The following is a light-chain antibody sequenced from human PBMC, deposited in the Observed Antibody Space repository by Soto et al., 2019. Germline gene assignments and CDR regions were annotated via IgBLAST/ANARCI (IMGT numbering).Light chain of an antibody. Sequence: SVLTQPASVSGSPGQSITISCTGTSTDIGAYNYVSWYQQHPGKAPKLLIYEVTNRPSGDSNRFSGSKSGNTASLTISGLQAEDEANYYCCSYAGSYTFVFGTGTKVTVL. V-gene: IGLV2-14*01. CDR3: CSYAGSYTFV. CDR1: STDIGAYNY. J-gene: IGLJ1*01. CDR2: EVT.